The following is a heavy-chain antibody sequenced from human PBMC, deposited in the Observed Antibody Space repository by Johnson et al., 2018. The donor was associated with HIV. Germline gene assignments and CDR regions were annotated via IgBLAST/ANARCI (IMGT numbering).Heavy chain of an antibody. Sequence: QVQLVESGGGVVQPGRSLRLSCAASGFTFSSYVMHWVRQASGKGLEWVAVISYNGSNKYYADSVKGRFTISRDNAKNSLYLQMNSLRAEETAVYYCARAYPYCSGGSCDTAQPNDAFDIWGQGTMVTVSS. CDR1: GFTFSSYV. D-gene: IGHD2-15*01. J-gene: IGHJ3*02. CDR3: ARAYPYCSGGSCDTAQPNDAFDI. V-gene: IGHV3-33*08. CDR2: ISYNGSNK.